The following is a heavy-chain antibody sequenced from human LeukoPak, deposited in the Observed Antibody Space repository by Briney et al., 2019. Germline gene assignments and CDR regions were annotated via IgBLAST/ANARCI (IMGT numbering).Heavy chain of an antibody. J-gene: IGHJ4*02. Sequence: HPGGSLRFSCAASGFTVSSNYMSWVRQAPGKGLEWVSVIYSGGSTYYADSVKGRFTISRDNSKNTLYLQMNSLRAEDTAVYYCASWPRPRTSYCSGGSCQLDYWGQGTLVTVSS. CDR1: GFTVSSNY. CDR2: IYSGGST. CDR3: ASWPRPRTSYCSGGSCQLDY. D-gene: IGHD2-15*01. V-gene: IGHV3-53*01.